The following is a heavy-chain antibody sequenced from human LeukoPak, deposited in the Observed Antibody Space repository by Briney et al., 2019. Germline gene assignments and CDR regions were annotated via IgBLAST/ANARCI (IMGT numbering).Heavy chain of an antibody. D-gene: IGHD1-1*01. CDR3: AREGTSGTHLNWFDP. V-gene: IGHV4-59*02. J-gene: IGHJ5*02. CDR2: IYGSGST. CDR1: GGSVDNYY. Sequence: SETLSLTCTVSGGSVDNYYWSWIRQPPGKGLEWIGHIYGSGSTNYNPSLKSRVTLSVDTSKNQFSLKLSSVTAADTAVYYCAREGTSGTHLNWFDPWGQGTLVTVSS.